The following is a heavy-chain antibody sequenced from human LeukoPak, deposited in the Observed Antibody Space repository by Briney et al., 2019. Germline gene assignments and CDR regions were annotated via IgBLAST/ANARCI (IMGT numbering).Heavy chain of an antibody. Sequence: ETLSLTCTVSGGSISSSSYYWSWIRQPPGKGLEWIGRIYYSGSTNYNPSLKSRITIPVDTSKNQFSLKLSSVTTADTAVYYCARRPRAGWYFDLWGRGTLVTVSS. CDR2: IYYSGST. CDR3: ARRPRAGWYFDL. J-gene: IGHJ2*01. CDR1: GGSISSSSYY. V-gene: IGHV4-61*05. D-gene: IGHD6-19*01.